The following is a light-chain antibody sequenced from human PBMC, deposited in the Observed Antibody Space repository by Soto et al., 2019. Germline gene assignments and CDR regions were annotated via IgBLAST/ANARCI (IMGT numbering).Light chain of an antibody. CDR1: SSDVGGYNY. CDR3: SSYAGSNVL. Sequence: QSALTQPPSASGSPGQSVTISCTGTSSDVGGYNYVSWYQQHPGKAPKLMIYEVSKRPSGVPDRFSGSKSGNTASLTVSGLKAEDEADYYCSSYAGSNVLFGGGTKVTVL. V-gene: IGLV2-8*01. CDR2: EVS. J-gene: IGLJ2*01.